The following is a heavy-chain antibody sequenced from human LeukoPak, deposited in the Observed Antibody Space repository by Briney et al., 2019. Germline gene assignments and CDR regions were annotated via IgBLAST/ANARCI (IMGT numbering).Heavy chain of an antibody. D-gene: IGHD2-2*01. J-gene: IGHJ4*02. CDR3: ASDCSSTSCYQVY. CDR2: INWNGGST. V-gene: IGHV3-20*04. CDR1: GFIFDDYG. Sequence: RAGGCLRLSCAASGFIFDDYGMSWVRQAPGKGLEWVSGINWNGGSTGYTDSVKGRFTISRDNAKNSLYLQMNSLRAEDTALYYCASDCSSTSCYQVYWGQGTPVTVSS.